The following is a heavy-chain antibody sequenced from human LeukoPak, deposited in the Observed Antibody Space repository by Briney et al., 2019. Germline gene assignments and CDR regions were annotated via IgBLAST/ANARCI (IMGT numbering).Heavy chain of an antibody. J-gene: IGHJ5*02. CDR3: ASRIAAAGILDP. D-gene: IGHD6-13*01. V-gene: IGHV4-59*12. CDR1: GGSISSYY. CDR2: IYYSGST. Sequence: SETLSLTCTVSGGSISSYYWSWIRQPPGKGLEWIGYIYYSGSTNYNPSLKSRVTISVDTSKNQFSLKLSSVTAADTAVYYCASRIAAAGILDPWGQGTLVTVSS.